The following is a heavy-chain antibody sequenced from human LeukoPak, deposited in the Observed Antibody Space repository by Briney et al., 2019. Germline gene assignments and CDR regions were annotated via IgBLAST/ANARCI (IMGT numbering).Heavy chain of an antibody. V-gene: IGHV1-2*02. Sequence: ASVKVSCKASGYTFTGYYMHWVRQAPGQGLEWTGWINPNSGGTNYAQKFQGRVTMTRDTSISTAYMELSRLRSDDTAVYYCARTRGYSYGDNFDYWGQGTLVTVSS. D-gene: IGHD5-18*01. J-gene: IGHJ4*02. CDR2: INPNSGGT. CDR3: ARTRGYSYGDNFDY. CDR1: GYTFTGYY.